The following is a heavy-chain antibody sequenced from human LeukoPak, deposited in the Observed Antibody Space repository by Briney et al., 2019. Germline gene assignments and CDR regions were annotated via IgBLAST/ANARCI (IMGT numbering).Heavy chain of an antibody. J-gene: IGHJ4*02. CDR2: IYYSGST. D-gene: IGHD7-27*01. CDR1: GGSISSYY. V-gene: IGHV4-59*01. Sequence: PSETLSLTCTVSGGSISSYYWSWIRQPPGKGLEWIGYIYYSGSTNYNPPLKSRVTISVDTSKNQFSLKLSSVTAADTAVYYCARGHMENWGAPFDYWGQGTLVTVSS. CDR3: ARGHMENWGAPFDY.